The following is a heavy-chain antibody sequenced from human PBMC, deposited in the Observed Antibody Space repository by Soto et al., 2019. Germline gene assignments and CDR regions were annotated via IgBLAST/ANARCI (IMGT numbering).Heavy chain of an antibody. Sequence: ESLKVSCEACGYAFTYYWIVWVRQMPGKGLEWMGVTYPFDSDTRYSPSFQGRVTISAVQSTNTAYLELSRLQASDTAIYYWGRHYGGATTGIDYWGQGTLVTVSS. J-gene: IGHJ4*01. CDR1: GYAFTYYW. D-gene: IGHD1-26*01. CDR3: GRHYGGATTGIDY. CDR2: TYPFDSDT. V-gene: IGHV5-51*01.